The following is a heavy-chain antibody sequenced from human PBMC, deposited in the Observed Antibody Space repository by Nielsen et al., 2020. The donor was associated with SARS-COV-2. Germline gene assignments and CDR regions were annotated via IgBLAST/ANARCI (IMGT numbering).Heavy chain of an antibody. D-gene: IGHD6-13*01. J-gene: IGHJ6*02. CDR1: GFTFSTYT. CDR2: ISGSGDTS. V-gene: IGHV3-48*04. Sequence: GESLKISCAASGFTFSTYTMNWVRQAPGKGLEWVSGISGSGDTSYYADSVKGRFTISRDNAKNSLYLQMNNLRAEDTAVYYCALGVMDVWGQGTTVTVSS. CDR3: ALGVMDV.